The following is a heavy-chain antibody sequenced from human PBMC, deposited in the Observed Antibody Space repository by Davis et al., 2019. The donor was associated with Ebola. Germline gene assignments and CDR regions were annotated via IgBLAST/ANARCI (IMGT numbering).Heavy chain of an antibody. V-gene: IGHV5-51*01. Sequence: GESLKISCKGSGYSFTSYWIGWVRQMPGKGLEWMGIIYPGDSDTRYSPSFQGQVTISADKSISTAYLQWSSLKASDTAMYYCARRTMVRGVDGGGMDVWGQGTTVTVSS. CDR2: IYPGDSDT. CDR1: GYSFTSYW. J-gene: IGHJ6*02. D-gene: IGHD3-10*01. CDR3: ARRTMVRGVDGGGMDV.